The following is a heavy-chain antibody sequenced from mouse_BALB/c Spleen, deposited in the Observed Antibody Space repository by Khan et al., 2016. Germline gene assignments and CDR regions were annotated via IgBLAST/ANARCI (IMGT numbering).Heavy chain of an antibody. CDR1: GDSITSGY. CDR3: AGYDGSSYVGGMDY. V-gene: IGHV3-8*02. J-gene: IGHJ4*01. CDR2: ISYSGGT. Sequence: EVQLQESGPSLVKPSQTLSLTCSVTGDSITSGYWNWIRKFPGNKLEYMGYISYSGGTYNNPSLKSRISITRDTSKNQYYLQLNSVTTEDTGTYYCAGYDGSSYVGGMDYWGQGLSVTVSS. D-gene: IGHD1-1*01.